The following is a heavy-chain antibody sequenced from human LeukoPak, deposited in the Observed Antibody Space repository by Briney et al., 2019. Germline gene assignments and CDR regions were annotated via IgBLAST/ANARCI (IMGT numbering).Heavy chain of an antibody. CDR3: AREDGDYGYDNYFDS. J-gene: IGHJ5*01. Sequence: GGSLRLSCAASGFTFSDYDMNWFRQTPGKGLEWVSTITTRSRVIYYADSVKGRFTIPRDNANDLLFLQMDSLRLDDTALYYCAREDGDYGYDNYFDSWGQGTRVTVSS. CDR2: ITTRSRVI. D-gene: IGHD5-18*01. CDR1: GFTFSDYD. V-gene: IGHV3-48*03.